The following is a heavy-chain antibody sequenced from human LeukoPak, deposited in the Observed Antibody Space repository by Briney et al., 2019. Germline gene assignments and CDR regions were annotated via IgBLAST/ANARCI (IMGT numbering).Heavy chain of an antibody. J-gene: IGHJ4*02. D-gene: IGHD3/OR15-3a*01. CDR2: IYSGGRT. CDR3: ARGYIIGPTTDY. V-gene: IGHV3-53*01. CDR1: GFTVNSNY. Sequence: GGSLRLSCSASGFTVNSNYMTWVRQAPGKGLEWVSLIYSGGRTYYADSVKGRFIISRDNSKNTLYLQMNNLRGEDTAVYYCARGYIIGPTTDYWGQGTLVTVSS.